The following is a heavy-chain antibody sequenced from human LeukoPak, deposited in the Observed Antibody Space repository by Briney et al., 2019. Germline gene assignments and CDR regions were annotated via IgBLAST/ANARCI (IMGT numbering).Heavy chain of an antibody. J-gene: IGHJ4*02. V-gene: IGHV4-34*01. CDR1: GGSFSGYY. CDR3: ARGRRYCSSTSCYTMTGKLDY. Sequence: SETLSLTCAVYGGSFSGYYWSWIRQPPGKGLEWVGEINHSGSTNYNPSLKSRITISVDTSKNQFSLKLSSVTAADTAVYYCARGRRYCSSTSCYTMTGKLDYWGQGTLVTVSS. CDR2: INHSGST. D-gene: IGHD2-2*02.